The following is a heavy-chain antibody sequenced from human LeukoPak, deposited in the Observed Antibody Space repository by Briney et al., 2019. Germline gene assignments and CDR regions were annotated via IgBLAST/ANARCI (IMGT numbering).Heavy chain of an antibody. J-gene: IGHJ6*02. CDR3: AKSIAAAENYYYGVDV. CDR2: ISGSGGRT. CDR1: GFTFSSYA. Sequence: GGSLRLSCAASGFTFSSYAMSWVRQAPGKGLEWVSAISGSGGRTYYADSVKGRFTISRDNSKNTLYLQMNSLRAEDTAVYYCAKSIAAAENYYYGVDVWGQGTMVTVSS. V-gene: IGHV3-23*01. D-gene: IGHD6-13*01.